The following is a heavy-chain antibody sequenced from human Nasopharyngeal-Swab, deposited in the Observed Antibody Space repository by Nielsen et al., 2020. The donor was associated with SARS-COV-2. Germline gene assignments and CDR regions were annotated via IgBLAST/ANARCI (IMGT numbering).Heavy chain of an antibody. V-gene: IGHV4-61*01. J-gene: IGHJ4*02. CDR3: GRDRGDLRKYHFDS. D-gene: IGHD2-2*01. CDR2: TFDHGNT. Sequence: SETLSLTCTVSGGSVSRGSHYWTWIRKPPWKELDWNGYTFDHGNTHTNTTLKSRVPMSIDTSKNQFSLKLSSVTAADTAVYYCGRDRGDLRKYHFDSWGQGTQIAVSS. CDR1: GGSVSRGSHY.